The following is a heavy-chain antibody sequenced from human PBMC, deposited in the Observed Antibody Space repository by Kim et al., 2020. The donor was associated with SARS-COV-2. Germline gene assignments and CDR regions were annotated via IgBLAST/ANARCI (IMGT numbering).Heavy chain of an antibody. CDR3: AREGYTVGATKGFYYYYGMDV. V-gene: IGHV1-3*01. CDR1: GYTFTSYA. J-gene: IGHJ6*02. D-gene: IGHD1-26*01. Sequence: ASVKVSCKASGYTFTSYAMHWVRQAPGQRLEWMGWINAGNGNTKYSQKFQGRVTITRDTSASTAYMELSSLRSEDTAVYYCAREGYTVGATKGFYYYYGMDVWGQGTTVTVSS. CDR2: INAGNGNT.